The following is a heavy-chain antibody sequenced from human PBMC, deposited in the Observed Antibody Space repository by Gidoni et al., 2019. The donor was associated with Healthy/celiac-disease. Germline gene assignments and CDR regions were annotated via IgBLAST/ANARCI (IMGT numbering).Heavy chain of an antibody. CDR1: AFTFCCYA. V-gene: IGHV3-23*01. D-gene: IGHD2-15*01. J-gene: IGHJ4*02. Sequence: EVQLLESGGGLVQPGGSLRLSFAASAFTFCCYALSWVRQAPGKGLEWVSAISGSGGSTYYADSVKGRFTISRDNSKNTLYLQMNSLRAEDTAVYYCAKDVKGEYCSGGSCQLDYWGQGTLVTVSS. CDR2: ISGSGGST. CDR3: AKDVKGEYCSGGSCQLDY.